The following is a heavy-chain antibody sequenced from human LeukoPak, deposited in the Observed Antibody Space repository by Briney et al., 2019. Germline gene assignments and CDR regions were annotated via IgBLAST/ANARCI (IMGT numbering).Heavy chain of an antibody. D-gene: IGHD3-3*01. Sequence: SGGSLRLSCAASGFTFSSYGMHWDRQAPGRGLEWVAFIRYDGSNKCYADSVKGRFTISRDNSKNTLYLQMNSLRAEDTAVYYCAKGPYDFWSGYHFQHWGQGTLVTVSS. V-gene: IGHV3-30*02. CDR3: AKGPYDFWSGYHFQH. CDR1: GFTFSSYG. J-gene: IGHJ1*01. CDR2: IRYDGSNK.